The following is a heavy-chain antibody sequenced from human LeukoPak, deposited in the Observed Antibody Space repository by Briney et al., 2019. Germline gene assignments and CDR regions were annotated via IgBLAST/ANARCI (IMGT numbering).Heavy chain of an antibody. CDR1: GGSISSYY. CDR2: IYTSGST. CDR3: ARGAPYYYGSSGYYSNDAFDI. V-gene: IGHV4-4*07. J-gene: IGHJ3*02. Sequence: SETLSLTCTVSGGSISSYYWSWIRQPAGKGLEWIGRIYTSGSTNYNPSLKSRVTMSVDTSKNQFSLKLSSVTAADTAVYYCARGAPYYYGSSGYYSNDAFDIWGQGTMVTVSS. D-gene: IGHD3-22*01.